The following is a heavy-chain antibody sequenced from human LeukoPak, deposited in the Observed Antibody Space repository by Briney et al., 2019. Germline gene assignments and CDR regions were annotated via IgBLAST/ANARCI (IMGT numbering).Heavy chain of an antibody. J-gene: IGHJ4*02. Sequence: PGGSLRLSCAASGFTFSSYEMNWVRQAPGKGLEWVSYISSSGSTIYYADSVKGRFTISRDNAKNSLYLQMNSLRAEDTAVYYCARECSSTSCYYYWGQGTLVTVSS. V-gene: IGHV3-48*03. D-gene: IGHD2-2*01. CDR1: GFTFSSYE. CDR2: ISSSGSTI. CDR3: ARECSSTSCYYY.